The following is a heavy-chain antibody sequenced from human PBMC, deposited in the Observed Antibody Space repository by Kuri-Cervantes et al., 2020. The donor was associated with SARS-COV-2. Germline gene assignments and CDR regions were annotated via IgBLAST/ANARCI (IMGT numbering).Heavy chain of an antibody. CDR3: ARQGGRAIYFDY. J-gene: IGHJ4*02. Sequence: GESLKISCEASGFTFSNYAMHWVRQAPGKGLEWVAVISYDGSNKYYADSVKGRFTISRDNSKNTLYLQMNSLRAEDTAVYYCARQGGRAIYFDYWGQGTLVTVSS. V-gene: IGHV3-30*19. D-gene: IGHD6-25*01. CDR2: ISYDGSNK. CDR1: GFTFSNYA.